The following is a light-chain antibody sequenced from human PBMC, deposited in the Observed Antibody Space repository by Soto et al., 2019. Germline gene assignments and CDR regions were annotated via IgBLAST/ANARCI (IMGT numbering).Light chain of an antibody. V-gene: IGLV1-44*01. CDR2: TDN. J-gene: IGLJ1*01. CDR1: ISNIGINT. CDR3: AAWDDSLNGLYV. Sequence: SVLSQPPSASGTPGQRFTISCSGSISNIGINTVNWYQQVPGTAPKLLIYTDNQRPSGVPDRFSGSKSCTSASLAISGLQSEDEADYYCAAWDDSLNGLYVFGTGTTVTV.